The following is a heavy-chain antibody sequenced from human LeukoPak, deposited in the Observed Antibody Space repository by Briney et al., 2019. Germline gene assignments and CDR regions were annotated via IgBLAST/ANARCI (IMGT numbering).Heavy chain of an antibody. Sequence: ASVKVSCKASGYTFTSYDLNWVRQATGQGLEWMGWMNPNSGNTGYAQRFQGRVTMTRNTSIGTAYMELSSLRSEDTAVYYCAMLCSSTSCYDYWGQGTLVTVSS. J-gene: IGHJ4*02. CDR2: MNPNSGNT. CDR3: AMLCSSTSCYDY. V-gene: IGHV1-8*01. CDR1: GYTFTSYD. D-gene: IGHD2-2*01.